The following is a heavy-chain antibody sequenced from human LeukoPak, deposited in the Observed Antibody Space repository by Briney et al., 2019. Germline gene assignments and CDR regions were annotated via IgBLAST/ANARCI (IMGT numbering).Heavy chain of an antibody. CDR3: ARGFGLAYYYYSMDV. Sequence: GGSLRLSCAASGFTFSNYEMNWVRQAPGKGLEWISHISNFGDIIHYADSVEGRFTISRDNDKNSIYLQMNSLRVEDTALYYCARGFGLAYYYYSMDVWGKGTTVTISS. J-gene: IGHJ6*03. CDR1: GFTFSNYE. CDR2: ISNFGDII. D-gene: IGHD3/OR15-3a*01. V-gene: IGHV3-48*03.